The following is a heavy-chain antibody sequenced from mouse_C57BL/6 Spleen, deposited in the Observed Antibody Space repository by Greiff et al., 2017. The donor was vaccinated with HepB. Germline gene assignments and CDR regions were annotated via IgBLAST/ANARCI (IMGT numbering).Heavy chain of an antibody. CDR1: GYTFTDYY. D-gene: IGHD1-1*01. J-gene: IGHJ2*01. CDR2: INPNNGGT. CDR3: ARITTVRPHFDY. Sequence: VQLQQSGPELVKPGASVKISCKASGYTFTDYYMNWVKQSHGKSLEWIGDINPNNGGTSYNQKFKGKATLTVDKSSSTAYMELRSLTSEDSAVYYCARITTVRPHFDYWGQGTTLTVSS. V-gene: IGHV1-26*01.